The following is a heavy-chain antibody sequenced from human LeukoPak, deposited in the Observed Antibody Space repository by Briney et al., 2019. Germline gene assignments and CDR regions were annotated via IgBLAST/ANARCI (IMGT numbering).Heavy chain of an antibody. D-gene: IGHD5-24*01. CDR2: IYYSGST. CDR1: GGSISSGGYY. V-gene: IGHV4-31*03. CDR3: ASVMATIRYFDY. Sequence: SQTLSLTCTVSGGSISSGGYYWSWIRQHPGKGLEWIGYIYYSGSTYYNPSLKSRVTISVDTSKNQFALKLSSVTAADTAVYYCASVMATIRYFDYWGQGTLVTVSS. J-gene: IGHJ4*02.